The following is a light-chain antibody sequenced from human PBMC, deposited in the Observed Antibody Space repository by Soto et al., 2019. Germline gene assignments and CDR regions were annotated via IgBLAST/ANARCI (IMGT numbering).Light chain of an antibody. CDR2: AAS. CDR3: QKYSIAPWT. Sequence: SGSLGDRVTITCRASQDISDYLAWYQQKAGSPPNLLISAASTLQSGVPSRFRGSGAGTDFTLTITSLQPEDVATYYCQKYSIAPWTFGQGTRVEIK. CDR1: QDISDY. V-gene: IGKV1-27*01. J-gene: IGKJ1*01.